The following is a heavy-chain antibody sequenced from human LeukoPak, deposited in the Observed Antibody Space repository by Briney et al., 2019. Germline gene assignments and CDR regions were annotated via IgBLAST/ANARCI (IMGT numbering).Heavy chain of an antibody. V-gene: IGHV4-61*02. J-gene: IGHJ4*02. Sequence: SETLSLTCTVSGGSISSGSYYWSWIRQPAGKGLEWIGRFYTSGSTNYNPSLESRVTISVDTSKNQFSLRLNSVTAADTAVYFCARQFQYWGQGTPVTVSS. D-gene: IGHD5-24*01. CDR2: FYTSGST. CDR3: ARQFQY. CDR1: GGSISSGSYY.